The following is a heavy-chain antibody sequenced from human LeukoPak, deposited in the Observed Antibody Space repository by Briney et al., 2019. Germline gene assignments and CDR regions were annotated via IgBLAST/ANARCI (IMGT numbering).Heavy chain of an antibody. J-gene: IGHJ4*02. V-gene: IGHV4-4*02. D-gene: IGHD3-22*01. CDR3: ARGGEVISPFDF. CDR1: GGSISSSNW. Sequence: SETLSLTCMVSGGSISSSNWWNWVRQPPRRGLEWIGEVYHSGRTNYNPSLRGRVTLSVDKSKNQFSLRLYSMTAADTAVYYCARGGEVISPFDFWGQGILVTVSA. CDR2: VYHSGRT.